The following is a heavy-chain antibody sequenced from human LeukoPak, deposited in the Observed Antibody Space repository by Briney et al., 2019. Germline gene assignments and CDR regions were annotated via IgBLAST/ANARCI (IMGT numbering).Heavy chain of an antibody. V-gene: IGHV4-4*02. CDR1: GGSISSSNW. CDR3: ARDQPLGSLLRYFDY. J-gene: IGHJ4*02. D-gene: IGHD3-9*01. Sequence: PAETESLTCAVSGGSISSSNWWSWLRQPPGKGLEWIGEIYHRGSTNYNPSLKSRVTISVDKSKNQFSLKLSSVTAADTAVYYCARDQPLGSLLRYFDYWGQGTTVTVSS. CDR2: IYHRGST.